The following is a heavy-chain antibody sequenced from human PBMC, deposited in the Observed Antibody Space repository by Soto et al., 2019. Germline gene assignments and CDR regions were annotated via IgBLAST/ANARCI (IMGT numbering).Heavy chain of an antibody. CDR3: ASRYCSGGSCYPMIDX. CDR1: GDSISSSNW. D-gene: IGHD2-15*01. V-gene: IGHV4-4*02. Sequence: PSETLSLTCAVSGDSISSSNWWSWVRQPPGKGLEWIGEIYHSGSTNYNPSLKSRVIISVDKSKNQFSLKLSSVTAADTAVYYCASRYCSGGSCYPMIDXWGQGTLVTRLL. J-gene: IGHJ4*02. CDR2: IYHSGST.